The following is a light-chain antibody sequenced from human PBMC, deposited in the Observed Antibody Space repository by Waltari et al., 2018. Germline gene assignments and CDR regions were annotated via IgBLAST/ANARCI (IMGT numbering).Light chain of an antibody. CDR2: AAS. Sequence: DIQMTQSPSSLSASVGDRVTITCRASQNITRFLNWHQQRPGKAPKVLISAASSLQSGVPSRFSGSGSGTDFTLTISSLQPEDFAAYYCQQSYSSPRIFGQGTKLEIK. CDR1: QNITRF. V-gene: IGKV1-39*01. J-gene: IGKJ2*01. CDR3: QQSYSSPRI.